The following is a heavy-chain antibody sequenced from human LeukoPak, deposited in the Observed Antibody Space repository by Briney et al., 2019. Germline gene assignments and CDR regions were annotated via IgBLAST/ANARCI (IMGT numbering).Heavy chain of an antibody. D-gene: IGHD1-26*01. CDR2: IYHTEAT. Sequence: PSDTLSLTCFVSGGTISDGKWCSWVRRPPGKGLESIGEIYHTEATSYNASLEGRVAISIDKSNNHFSLKLRSVTAADTAVYYCATRSPLVNAILWGQGTLVTVAS. CDR3: ATRSPLVNAIL. J-gene: IGHJ4*02. V-gene: IGHV4/OR15-8*02. CDR1: GGTISDGKW.